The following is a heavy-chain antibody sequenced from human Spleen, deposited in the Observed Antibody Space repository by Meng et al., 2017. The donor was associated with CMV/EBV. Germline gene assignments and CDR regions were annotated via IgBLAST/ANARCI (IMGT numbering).Heavy chain of an antibody. CDR1: GYTFTSNG. CDR2: ISAYNGYT. Sequence: ASVKVSCKASGYTFTSNGISWVRQAPGQGLEWMGWISAYNGYTNYAQKLQGRFTISRDNAKNSLYLQMNSLRAEDTAVYYCARQDRKNFDYWGQGTLVTVSS. J-gene: IGHJ4*02. CDR3: ARQDRKNFDY. V-gene: IGHV1-18*01.